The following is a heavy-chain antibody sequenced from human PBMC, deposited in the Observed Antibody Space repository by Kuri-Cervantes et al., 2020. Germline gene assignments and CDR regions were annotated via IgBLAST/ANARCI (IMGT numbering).Heavy chain of an antibody. V-gene: IGHV3-30*12. CDR3: ARRVRLFAVATTTTGELDS. CDR1: GFTFFRYD. CDR2: ISYDGEKT. J-gene: IGHJ4*02. Sequence: SLKISCTASGFTFFRYDMVWVRQAPGKVLEWVGLISYDGEKTYYADSVKGRFTISRGNAKMSLYLQLKSLRHDDTAVYYCARRVRLFAVATTTTGELDSWGQGTLVTVSS. D-gene: IGHD1-26*01.